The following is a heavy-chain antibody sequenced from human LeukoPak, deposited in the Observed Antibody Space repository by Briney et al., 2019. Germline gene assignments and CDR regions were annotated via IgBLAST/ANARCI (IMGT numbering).Heavy chain of an antibody. J-gene: IGHJ4*02. CDR1: GFIVSSYA. Sequence: GGSLRLSCSASGFIVSSYAIHWVRQAPGKGLEYVSAINYNGDSTSYTDSVKDRFTISRDNSKNTVYLQMSSLRADDTAVYYCAKVGEYCSGGSCYSHYWGQGTLATVSS. D-gene: IGHD2-15*01. CDR2: INYNGDST. V-gene: IGHV3-64D*06. CDR3: AKVGEYCSGGSCYSHY.